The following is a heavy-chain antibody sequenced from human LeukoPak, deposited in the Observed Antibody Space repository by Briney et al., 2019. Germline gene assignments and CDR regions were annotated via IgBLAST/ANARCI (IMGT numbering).Heavy chain of an antibody. CDR1: GFTFSNYW. Sequence: GGSLRLSCAASGFTFSNYWMSWVRQAPGKGLEWVSNIKEDGSDKYYVDSVKGRFTISRDNAKNSLYLQMNSLRAEDTAVYYCARELRRISYSSGWYRDLDYWGQGTLVTVSS. J-gene: IGHJ4*02. CDR3: ARELRRISYSSGWYRDLDY. D-gene: IGHD6-19*01. CDR2: IKEDGSDK. V-gene: IGHV3-7*01.